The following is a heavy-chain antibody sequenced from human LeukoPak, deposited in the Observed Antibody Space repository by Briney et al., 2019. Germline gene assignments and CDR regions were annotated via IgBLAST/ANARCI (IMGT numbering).Heavy chain of an antibody. D-gene: IGHD6-19*01. Sequence: GGSLRLSCAASGFTFSAYAMTWVRQAPGRGLQWVATISAGGGGTYYTDSVKGRFIISRDNSKNTLYLQMNSLRAEDTAVYYCARDRLYSSGWYFGYWGQGTLVTVSS. V-gene: IGHV3-23*01. CDR1: GFTFSAYA. J-gene: IGHJ4*02. CDR2: ISAGGGGT. CDR3: ARDRLYSSGWYFGY.